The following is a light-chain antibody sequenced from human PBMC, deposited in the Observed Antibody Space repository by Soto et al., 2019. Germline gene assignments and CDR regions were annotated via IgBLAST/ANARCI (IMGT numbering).Light chain of an antibody. J-gene: IGKJ4*01. CDR1: QSIGTW. CDR3: QQLKSYPLN. Sequence: DIQVTQSPSTLSASVGDRVTVSCGASQSIGTWLALYQQEPGKAPNLLIYGASTLQNGVPSRFSGSGSGTEFALTISSLQPADFATYYCQQLKSYPLNFGGGTKVDIK. CDR2: GAS. V-gene: IGKV1-9*01.